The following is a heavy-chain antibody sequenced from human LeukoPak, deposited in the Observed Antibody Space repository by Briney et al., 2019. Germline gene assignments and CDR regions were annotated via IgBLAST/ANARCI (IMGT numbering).Heavy chain of an antibody. V-gene: IGHV3-53*01. CDR3: ARDQWFDP. Sequence: GGSLRLSCAASGFTVSSNYMSWVRQAPGKGLESVSVIYSGGSTYYADSVKGRFTISRDNSKNTLYLQMSSLRAEDTAVYYCARDQWFDPWGQGTLVTVSS. CDR2: IYSGGST. J-gene: IGHJ5*02. CDR1: GFTVSSNY.